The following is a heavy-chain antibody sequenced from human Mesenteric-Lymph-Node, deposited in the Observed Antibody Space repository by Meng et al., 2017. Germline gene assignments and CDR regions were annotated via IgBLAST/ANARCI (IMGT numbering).Heavy chain of an antibody. J-gene: IGHJ5*02. CDR3: ARFGNCSLSKNWYDL. CDR1: GDRFTTYW. V-gene: IGHV5-51*01. D-gene: IGHD4-23*01. Sequence: GGSLRLSCQGSGDRFTTYWIGWVRQMPGKGPEWMAIICPGDSRTKYSPSFQGQVTISADNSISTTYLQWSSLKASDTAMYYCARFGNCSLSKNWYDLWGQGTLVTVSS. CDR2: ICPGDSRT.